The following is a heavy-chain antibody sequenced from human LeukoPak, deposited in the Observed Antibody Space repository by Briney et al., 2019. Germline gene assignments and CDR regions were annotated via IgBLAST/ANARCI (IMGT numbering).Heavy chain of an antibody. Sequence: SETLSLTCTVSGGSISSYYWSWIRQPPGKGLEWIGYIYYSGSTNYNPSPKSRVTISVDKTKNQFSLKLSSVTAADTGVYYCERYPRGGDYYFDYWGQGTLVTVSS. D-gene: IGHD3-10*01. CDR2: IYYSGST. J-gene: IGHJ4*02. CDR3: ERYPRGGDYYFDY. V-gene: IGHV4-59*01. CDR1: GGSISSYY.